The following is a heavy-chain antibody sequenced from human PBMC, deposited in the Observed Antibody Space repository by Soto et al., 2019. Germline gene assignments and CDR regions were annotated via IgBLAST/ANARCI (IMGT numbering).Heavy chain of an antibody. V-gene: IGHV3-7*01. CDR2: INQDGSER. CDR1: GFTFSTYW. Sequence: EVQLVESGGGLVQPGGSLRLPCAASGFTFSTYWMTWVRQPPGKGLEWVASINQDGSERYYVDSVRGRFTISRDNAKNSLYLQMTSLRAEDTAVYYCVCGGNFFVYWGQGTPVTVSP. J-gene: IGHJ4*02. CDR3: VCGGNFFVY. D-gene: IGHD3-16*01.